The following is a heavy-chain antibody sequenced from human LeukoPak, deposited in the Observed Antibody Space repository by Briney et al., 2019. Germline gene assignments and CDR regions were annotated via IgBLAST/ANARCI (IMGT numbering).Heavy chain of an antibody. CDR2: INPNSGGT. CDR1: GYTFTGYY. V-gene: IGHV1-2*02. Sequence: ASVKVSCKASGYTFTGYYMHWVRQAPGQGLEWMGWINPNSGGTNFAQKFQGRVTMTRDTSISTVYMELSRLRSDDTAVYYCAKDRGRYYDSNGYYWGYYFDSWGQGILVTVST. D-gene: IGHD3-22*01. J-gene: IGHJ4*02. CDR3: AKDRGRYYDSNGYYWGYYFDS.